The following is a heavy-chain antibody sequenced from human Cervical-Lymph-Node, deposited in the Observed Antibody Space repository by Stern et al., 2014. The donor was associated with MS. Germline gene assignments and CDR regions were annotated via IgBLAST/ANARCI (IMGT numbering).Heavy chain of an antibody. CDR1: GASVGGGDWY. D-gene: IGHD1-1*01. Sequence: VQLVESGPGLVKPSQTLSLACAVSGASVGGGDWYWSWIRQPPGKGLEWLGNIYYSGTTYYKPSLKSRLIISLDTSKNQFSLNLTSVTAADTAVYYCAGAIGKYELLESFDMWGQGTMVTVSS. J-gene: IGHJ3*02. CDR3: AGAIGKYELLESFDM. V-gene: IGHV4-30-4*01. CDR2: IYYSGTT.